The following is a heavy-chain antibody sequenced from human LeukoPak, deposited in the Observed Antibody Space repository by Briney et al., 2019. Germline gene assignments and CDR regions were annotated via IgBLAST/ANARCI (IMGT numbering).Heavy chain of an antibody. D-gene: IGHD3-10*01. CDR3: ATRGTYYYGSGSYWYWFDP. V-gene: IGHV1-69*01. CDR1: GGTFSSYA. CDR2: IIPIFGTA. J-gene: IGHJ5*02. Sequence: SVKVSCKASGGTFSSYAISWVRQAPGQGLEWMGGIIPIFGTANYAQKFQGRVTITADEFTSTAYMELSSLRSEDTAVYYCATRGTYYYGSGSYWYWFDPWGQGTLVTVSS.